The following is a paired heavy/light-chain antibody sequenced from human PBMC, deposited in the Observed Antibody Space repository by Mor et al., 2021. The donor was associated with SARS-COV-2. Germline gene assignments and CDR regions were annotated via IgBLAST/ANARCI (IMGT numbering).Light chain of an antibody. CDR1: SSNIGAGYA. CDR2: GNS. J-gene: IGLJ3*02. V-gene: IGLV1-40*01. CDR3: QSYDSSLSVWV. Sequence: QSVLTQPPSVSGAPGQRVTISCTGSSSNIGAGYAVHWYQQLPGTAPKFLIYGNSNRPSGVPDRFSGSKSGTSASLAITGLQAEDEADYYCQSYDSSLSVWVFGGGTKVTVL.
Heavy chain of an antibody. D-gene: IGHD1-1*01. V-gene: IGHV4-59*08. CDR1: GGSISSYY. Sequence: QVQLQESGPGLVKSSETLSLTCTVSGGSISSYYWSWIRQPPGKGLEWIGYISYSGHTNYNPSLKGRVTISVDTSKNQFSLMLTSVTAADTAVYSCARHYPSTNSPLPFDYWGQGTLVTVSS. J-gene: IGHJ4*02. CDR2: ISYSGHT. CDR3: ARHYPSTNSPLPFDY.